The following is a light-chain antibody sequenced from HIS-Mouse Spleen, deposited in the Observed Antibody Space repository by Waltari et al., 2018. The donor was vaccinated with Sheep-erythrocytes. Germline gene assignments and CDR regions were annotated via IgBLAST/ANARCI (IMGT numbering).Light chain of an antibody. J-gene: IGLJ1*01. CDR1: SSDVVGYNY. CDR2: DVS. V-gene: IGLV2-11*01. Sequence: QSALTQPRSVSGSPGQSATISCPGTSSDVVGYNYVSWYQQHPGKAPKLMIYDVSKRPSGVPDRFSGSKSGNTASLTISGLQAEDEADYYCCSYAGSYNHVFATGTKVTVL. CDR3: CSYAGSYNHV.